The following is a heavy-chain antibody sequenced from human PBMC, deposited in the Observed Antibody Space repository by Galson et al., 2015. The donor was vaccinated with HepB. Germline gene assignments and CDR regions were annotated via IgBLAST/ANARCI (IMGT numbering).Heavy chain of an antibody. V-gene: IGHV3-21*01. CDR3: ARLPHPGGWYGGDWFDP. Sequence: SLRLSCAASGFTFSSYSMNWVRQAPGKGLEWVSSISSSSSYIYYADSVKGRFTISRDNAKNSLYLQMNSLRAEDTAVYYCARLPHPGGWYGGDWFDPWGQGTLVTVSS. CDR1: GFTFSSYS. CDR2: ISSSSSYI. J-gene: IGHJ5*02. D-gene: IGHD6-19*01.